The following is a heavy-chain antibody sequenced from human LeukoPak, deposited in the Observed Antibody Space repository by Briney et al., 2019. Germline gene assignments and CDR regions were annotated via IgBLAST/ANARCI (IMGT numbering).Heavy chain of an antibody. J-gene: IGHJ4*02. CDR1: GGSISTSNYY. V-gene: IGHV4-39*07. CDR2: IFYSGST. CDR3: ARVDWGTMVRGVNYYFDY. D-gene: IGHD3-10*01. Sequence: SETLSLTCTVSGGSISTSNYYWGWIRQPPGKGLEWIGNIFYSGSTYYSPSVKSRVTISLDTSRNQFSLKLSSVTAADTAVYYCARVDWGTMVRGVNYYFDYWGQGTLVTVSS.